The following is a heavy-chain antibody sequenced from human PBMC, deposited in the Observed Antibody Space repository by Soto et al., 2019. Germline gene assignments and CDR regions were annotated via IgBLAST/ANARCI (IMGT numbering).Heavy chain of an antibody. CDR3: ARDAYISGYYQFDY. CDR1: GFTFSGYA. CDR2: IHFDGSTT. D-gene: IGHD6-19*01. Sequence: PGGSLRLSCAASGFTFSGYAMSWVRQAPGKGLEWVSRIHFDGSTTHYADSVKGRFTISRDNAKNTLSLQMNSLRAEDTAVYYCARDAYISGYYQFDYWGQGTLVTVSS. J-gene: IGHJ4*02. V-gene: IGHV3-74*01.